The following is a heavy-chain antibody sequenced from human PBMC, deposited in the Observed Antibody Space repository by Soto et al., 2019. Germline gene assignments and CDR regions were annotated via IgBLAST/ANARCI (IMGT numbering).Heavy chain of an antibody. CDR2: INPSGGST. J-gene: IGHJ6*02. V-gene: IGHV1-46*01. D-gene: IGHD3-10*01. CDR1: GYTFTSYY. Sequence: GVSVKVSCKASGYTFTSYYMHWVRQAPGQGLEWMGIINPSGGSTSYAQKFQGRVTMTRDTSTSTVYMELSSLRSEDTAVYYCARDPLNYYGSGSFHNQNYYYYAMDVWGQGTTVTVSS. CDR3: ARDPLNYYGSGSFHNQNYYYYAMDV.